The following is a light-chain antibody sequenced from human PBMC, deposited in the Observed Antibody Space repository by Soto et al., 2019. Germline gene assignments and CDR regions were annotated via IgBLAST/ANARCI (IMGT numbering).Light chain of an antibody. CDR3: QQSARFPLA. CDR2: AAA. CDR1: QDIGFW. J-gene: IGKJ4*01. Sequence: DIQVTQSPPSVSASVGDRVTITCRASQDIGFWLAWYQQKPGTAPKLLISAAATLPVGVPARFSGSRSGTDFTLTISSLQPEDSATYFCQQSARFPLAFGGGTKVEIK. V-gene: IGKV1-12*01.